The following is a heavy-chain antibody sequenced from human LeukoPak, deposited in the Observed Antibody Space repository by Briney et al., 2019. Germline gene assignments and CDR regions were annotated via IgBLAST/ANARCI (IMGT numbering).Heavy chain of an antibody. CDR3: ARDYVAAGRGTFDP. V-gene: IGHV1-2*02. Sequence: GASVKVSCKASGYTFTGYYMHWVRQAPGQGLEWMGWINPNSGGTNYAQKFQGRVTMTRDTSISTAYMELSRLRSDDTAVYYCARDYVAAGRGTFDPSGQGTLVTVFS. J-gene: IGHJ5*02. D-gene: IGHD6-13*01. CDR2: INPNSGGT. CDR1: GYTFTGYY.